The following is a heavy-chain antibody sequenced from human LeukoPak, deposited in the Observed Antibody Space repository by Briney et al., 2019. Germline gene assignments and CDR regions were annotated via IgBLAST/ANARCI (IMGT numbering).Heavy chain of an antibody. V-gene: IGHV3-23*01. Sequence: GGSLRLSCAASRFTFSNYVMSWVRQAPGKGLEWVSATTGSSDSTWYADSVKGRFTISRDNSKNTLYLQMNSLRAEDTAVYYCAKGSSSARPYYFDYWGQGTPVTVSS. CDR2: TTGSSDST. CDR1: RFTFSNYV. CDR3: AKGSSSARPYYFDY. J-gene: IGHJ4*02. D-gene: IGHD6-25*01.